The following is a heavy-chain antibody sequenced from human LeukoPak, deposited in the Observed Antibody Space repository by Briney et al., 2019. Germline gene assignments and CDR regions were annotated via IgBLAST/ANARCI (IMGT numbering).Heavy chain of an antibody. V-gene: IGHV3-7*01. CDR3: ARDLRDSSGYYYRAFDI. D-gene: IGHD3-22*01. CDR1: GFTFSSYW. CDR2: IKQDGSEK. Sequence: GGSLRLSCAASGFTFSSYWMSWVRQAPGKGLEWVANIKQDGSEKYYVDSVKGRFTISRDNAKNSLYLQMNSLRAEDTAVYYCARDLRDSSGYYYRAFDIWGQGTMVTVSS. J-gene: IGHJ3*02.